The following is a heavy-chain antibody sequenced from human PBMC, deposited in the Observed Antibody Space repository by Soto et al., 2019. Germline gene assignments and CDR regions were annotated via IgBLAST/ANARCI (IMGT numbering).Heavy chain of an antibody. D-gene: IGHD5-18*01. J-gene: IGHJ4*02. V-gene: IGHV3-23*01. CDR1: GFTFSSYA. CDR3: AKIPPGYSYGYFYFDY. CDR2: ISGSGGST. Sequence: PGGSLRLSCAASGFTFSSYAMSWVRQAPGKGLEWVSAISGSGGSTYYADSVKGRFTISRDNSKNTLYLQMNSLRAEDTAVYYCAKIPPGYSYGYFYFDYWGQGTLVTVS.